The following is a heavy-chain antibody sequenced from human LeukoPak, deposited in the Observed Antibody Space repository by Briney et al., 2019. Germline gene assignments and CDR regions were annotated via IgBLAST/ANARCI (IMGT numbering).Heavy chain of an antibody. CDR3: ATPLDYSDSSGFHQGGD. J-gene: IGHJ4*02. V-gene: IGHV3-7*03. CDR2: IKEDGSQK. Sequence: GGSLRLSCVGSGFSFNKYAASWVRQAPGKGLEWVANIKEDGSQKNYEDSVKGRFTVSRDNAKNSLYLQMHSLRAEDTAVYYCATPLDYSDSSGFHQGGDWGQGTLVTVSS. D-gene: IGHD3-22*01. CDR1: GFSFNKYA.